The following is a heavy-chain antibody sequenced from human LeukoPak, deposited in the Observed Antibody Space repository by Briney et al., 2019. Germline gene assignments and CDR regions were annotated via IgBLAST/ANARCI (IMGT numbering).Heavy chain of an antibody. V-gene: IGHV3-30-3*01. CDR1: GFTFSSYA. CDR3: ARDNYDSSGYPYY. J-gene: IGHJ4*02. D-gene: IGHD3-22*01. Sequence: GGSLRLSCAASGFTFSSYAMHWVRQAPGKGLEWVAVISYDGSNKYYADSVKGRFTISRDNSKNTLYLQMNSLRAEDTAVYYCARDNYDSSGYPYYWGQGTLDTVSS. CDR2: ISYDGSNK.